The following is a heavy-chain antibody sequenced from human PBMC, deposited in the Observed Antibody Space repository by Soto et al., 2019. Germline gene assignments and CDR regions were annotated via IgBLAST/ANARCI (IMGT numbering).Heavy chain of an antibody. V-gene: IGHV1-3*01. D-gene: IGHD2-2*01. CDR3: ARARYCSSTSCPYYFDY. J-gene: IGHJ4*02. CDR2: ISAGNGNT. Sequence: ASVKVSCKASGYTFTSYAMHWVRQAPGQRLEWMGWISAGNGNTKYSQKFQGRVAITRDTSAGTAYMELSSLRSEDTAVYYCARARYCSSTSCPYYFDYWGQGTLVTVSS. CDR1: GYTFTSYA.